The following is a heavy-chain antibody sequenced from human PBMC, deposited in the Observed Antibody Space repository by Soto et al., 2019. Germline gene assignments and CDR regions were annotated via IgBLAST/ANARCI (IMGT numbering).Heavy chain of an antibody. Sequence: SETLSLTCNVSGASINTGGYYWSWIRQHPGKGLEWIGFVYYSGSTSYSPSLESRVSISVDPSKRQFYLELASVTAADTAVYYCARAPPGPSPRWVLWGQGTTVTVSS. CDR1: GASINTGGYY. V-gene: IGHV4-31*02. J-gene: IGHJ6*02. D-gene: IGHD3-10*01. CDR3: ARAPPGPSPRWVL. CDR2: VYYSGST.